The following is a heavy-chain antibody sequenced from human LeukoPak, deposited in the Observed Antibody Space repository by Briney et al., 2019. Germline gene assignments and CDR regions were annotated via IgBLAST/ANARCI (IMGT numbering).Heavy chain of an antibody. CDR2: ISGSGGST. CDR1: GLTFTSYA. D-gene: IGHD5-18*01. J-gene: IGHJ4*02. CDR3: AKGTSYSYAYHDC. V-gene: IGHV3-23*01. Sequence: PGGSLRLSCAASGLTFTSYAMSWVRQAPGKGLEWVSAISGSGGSTYYADSVKGRFTISRDNSKSTLYLQVNSLRAEDTAVYYCAKGTSYSYAYHDCWGQGTLVTVSS.